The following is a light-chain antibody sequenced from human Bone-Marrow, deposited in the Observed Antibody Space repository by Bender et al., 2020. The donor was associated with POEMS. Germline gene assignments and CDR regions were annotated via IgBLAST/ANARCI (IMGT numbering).Light chain of an antibody. CDR1: SSDVGGYNY. CDR2: EVS. V-gene: IGLV2-14*01. CDR3: SSYTSTSTWV. J-gene: IGLJ3*02. Sequence: QSALTQPASVSGSPGQSITISCTGTSSDVGGYNYVSWYQQHPGKAPKLMIYEVSKRPSGVPDRFSGSKSGNTASLTISGLQAEDEGDYYCSSYTSTSTWVFGGGTRLTVL.